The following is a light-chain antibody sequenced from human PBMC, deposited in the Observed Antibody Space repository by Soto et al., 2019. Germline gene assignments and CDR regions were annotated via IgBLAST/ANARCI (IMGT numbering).Light chain of an antibody. V-gene: IGKV1-39*01. CDR2: AAS. J-gene: IGKJ1*01. Sequence: DIQMTQSPSSLSASVGDRVTITCRASQSISIYLNWYQQKPGRAPRLLIYAASSLQSGVPSRFSGSGSGTDFTLTISSLQPEDFATYYCQESYSNPPTFGQGTKVDIK. CDR3: QESYSNPPT. CDR1: QSISIY.